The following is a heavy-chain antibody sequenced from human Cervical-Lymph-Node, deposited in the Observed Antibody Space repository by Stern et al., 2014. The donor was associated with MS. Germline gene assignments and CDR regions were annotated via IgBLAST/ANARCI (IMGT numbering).Heavy chain of an antibody. CDR1: GASIRSGSYY. CDR3: ARDAVLVKEGVHGTDV. CDR2: KDTSGST. Sequence: QLQLQESGPGLVKPSQTLSLTCTVSGASIRSGSYYWSWIRQTAGKGLEWIGRKDTSGSTNYNPSLKRRATISLDMSGKQFSLHLNSVTAADTAIYYCARDAVLVKEGVHGTDVWGLGTTVLVSS. J-gene: IGHJ6*02. D-gene: IGHD2-21*01. V-gene: IGHV4-61*02.